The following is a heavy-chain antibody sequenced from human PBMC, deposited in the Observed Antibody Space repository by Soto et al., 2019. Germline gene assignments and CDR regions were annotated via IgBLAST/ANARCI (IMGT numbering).Heavy chain of an antibody. CDR2: INPSGGST. J-gene: IGHJ3*02. Sequence: ASVKVSCKASGHTFTSYYMHWVRQAPGQGLEWMGIINPSGGSTSYAQKFQGRVTMTRDTSTSTVYMELSSLRSEDTAVYYCARVTGGPYDAFDIWGQGTMVTVSS. CDR3: ARVTGGPYDAFDI. V-gene: IGHV1-46*01. CDR1: GHTFTSYY. D-gene: IGHD3-10*01.